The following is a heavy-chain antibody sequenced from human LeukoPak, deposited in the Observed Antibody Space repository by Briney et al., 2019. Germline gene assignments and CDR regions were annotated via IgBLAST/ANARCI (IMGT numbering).Heavy chain of an antibody. CDR3: ARDRVSYCSGGSCSGGDAFDI. D-gene: IGHD2-15*01. CDR1: GGSISSSSYY. V-gene: IGHV4-39*07. CDR2: IYYSGST. J-gene: IGHJ3*02. Sequence: SETLSLTCTVSGGSISSSSYYWGWIRQPPGKGLEWIGSIYYSGSTYYNPSLKSRVTISVDTSKNQFSLKLSSVTAADTAVYYCARDRVSYCSGGSCSGGDAFDIWGQGTMVTVSS.